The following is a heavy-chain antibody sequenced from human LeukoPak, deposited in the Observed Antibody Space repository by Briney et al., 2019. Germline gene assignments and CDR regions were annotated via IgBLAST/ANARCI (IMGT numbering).Heavy chain of an antibody. Sequence: SQTLSLTCAISGDSVSSSSATWNWIRQSPSRGLEWLGRTYYRSKWYDGYAVSVKSRITISPDTSKNHFSLQLNSVTPEDTAVYYCARGSKGSSPYWYFDLWGRGTLVTVSS. CDR1: GDSVSSSSAT. D-gene: IGHD6-13*01. CDR2: TYYRSKWYD. V-gene: IGHV6-1*01. J-gene: IGHJ2*01. CDR3: ARGSKGSSPYWYFDL.